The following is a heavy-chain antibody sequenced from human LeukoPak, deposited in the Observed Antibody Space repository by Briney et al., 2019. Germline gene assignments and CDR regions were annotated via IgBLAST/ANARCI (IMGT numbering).Heavy chain of an antibody. CDR3: ARTNPGMAAVDY. D-gene: IGHD6-13*01. CDR1: GGSLTNYF. Sequence: SETLSLTCTVSGGSLTNYFWSWIRQPPGTGLEWIGYIHSSGSTNYNPSFKSRVTTSVDTSKNQFSLKLSSVTAADTAVYYCARTNPGMAAVDYWGQGTLISVSS. V-gene: IGHV4-59*08. J-gene: IGHJ4*02. CDR2: IHSSGST.